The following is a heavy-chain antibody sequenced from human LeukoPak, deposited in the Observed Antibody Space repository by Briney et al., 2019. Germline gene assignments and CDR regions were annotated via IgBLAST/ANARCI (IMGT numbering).Heavy chain of an antibody. CDR3: ARGSKPGDCHDY. Sequence: SETLSLTCTVSGGSISSYYWSWIRQPAGKGLEWIGHIYTSGSTNYNPSLKSRVTMSVDTSKNQSSLKLSSVTAADTAVYYCARGSKPGDCHDYWGQGTLVTVSS. V-gene: IGHV4-4*07. CDR1: GGSISSYY. J-gene: IGHJ4*02. CDR2: IYTSGST. D-gene: IGHD2-21*02.